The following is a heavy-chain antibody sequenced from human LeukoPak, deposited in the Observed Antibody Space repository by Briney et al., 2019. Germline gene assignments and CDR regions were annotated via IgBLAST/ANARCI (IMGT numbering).Heavy chain of an antibody. CDR2: IYHSGST. CDR3: ASSLGYYFDY. D-gene: IGHD5/OR15-5a*01. Sequence: SETLSLTCTVSGGSISSGDYYWSWIRQHPGKGLEWIGYIYHSGSTYYNPSLKSRVTISVDTSKDQFSLELNSVAATDTAVYYCASSLGYYFDYWGQGTLVTVSS. CDR1: GGSISSGDYY. J-gene: IGHJ4*02. V-gene: IGHV4-31*03.